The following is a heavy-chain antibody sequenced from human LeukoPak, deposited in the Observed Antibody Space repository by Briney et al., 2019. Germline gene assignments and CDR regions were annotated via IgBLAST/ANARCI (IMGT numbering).Heavy chain of an antibody. D-gene: IGHD3-22*01. Sequence: PSETLSLTCAVYGGSFSGYYWSWIRQPPGKGLEWIWEINHSGSTNYNPSLKSRVTISVDTSKNQFSLKLSSVTAADTAVYYCARGNDYYDSSGYYFDYWGQGTLVTVSS. CDR1: GGSFSGYY. V-gene: IGHV4-34*01. J-gene: IGHJ4*02. CDR2: INHSGST. CDR3: ARGNDYYDSSGYYFDY.